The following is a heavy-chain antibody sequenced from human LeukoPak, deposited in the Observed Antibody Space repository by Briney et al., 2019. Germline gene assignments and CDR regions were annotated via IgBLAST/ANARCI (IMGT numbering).Heavy chain of an antibody. CDR2: TAYRSKWST. V-gene: IGHV6-1*01. CDR3: ARNSVAMDV. J-gene: IGHJ6*02. D-gene: IGHD4-23*01. Sequence: SQTLSLTCAISGDSVSNNIIAWNWIRWRPSRGLEWLGRTAYRSKWSTDYVLSVRGRISINPDTSKNQISLQLNSVTPEDTAVYYCARNSVAMDVWGQGTTVTVSS. CDR1: GDSVSNNIIA.